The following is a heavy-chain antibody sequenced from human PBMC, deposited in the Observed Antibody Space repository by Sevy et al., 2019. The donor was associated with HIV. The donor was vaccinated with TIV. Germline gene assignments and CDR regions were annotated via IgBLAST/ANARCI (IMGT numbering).Heavy chain of an antibody. CDR2: ISNSGTTI. J-gene: IGHJ4*02. V-gene: IGHV3-48*03. Sequence: GGSLRLSCAASGFSFSSYEMNWVRQAPGKGLEWVSYISNSGTTISYSHSVRGRFTISIDNARNLLYLQMNSLRAEDTAVYFCARDLPPSATTVPHFDCWGQGTLVTVSS. CDR1: GFSFSSYE. CDR3: ARDLPPSATTVPHFDC. D-gene: IGHD4-17*01.